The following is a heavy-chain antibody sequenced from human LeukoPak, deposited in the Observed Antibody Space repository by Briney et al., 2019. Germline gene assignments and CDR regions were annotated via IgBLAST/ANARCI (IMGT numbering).Heavy chain of an antibody. CDR3: VRDPRGDGSSTFGY. CDR1: GFIFTSHW. CDR2: INGDGSRR. V-gene: IGHV3-74*01. D-gene: IGHD1-26*01. J-gene: IGHJ4*02. Sequence: GGSLRLSCAASGFIFTSHWMFWVRQVPGKGLVWVSRINGDGSRREYADSVKGRFTISRDNAKNTLYLQMNSLSAEDTGLYYCVRDPRGDGSSTFGYWGQGTLVTVSS.